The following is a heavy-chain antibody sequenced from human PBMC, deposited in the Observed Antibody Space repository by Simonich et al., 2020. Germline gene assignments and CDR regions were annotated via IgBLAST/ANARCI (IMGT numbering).Heavy chain of an antibody. J-gene: IGHJ4*02. D-gene: IGHD1-1*01. Sequence: EVQLVESGGGLIQPGGSLRLSCAASGFTVSSNYMSWIRKAPGEGLVWVSGNCGGGSTYYADSVKGRFTISRDNSKNTLYLQINSLRSEDTAVYYCARWTATGYYFDYWGQGTLVTVSS. CDR3: ARWTATGYYFDY. CDR2: NCGGGST. V-gene: IGHV3-53*01. CDR1: GFTVSSNY.